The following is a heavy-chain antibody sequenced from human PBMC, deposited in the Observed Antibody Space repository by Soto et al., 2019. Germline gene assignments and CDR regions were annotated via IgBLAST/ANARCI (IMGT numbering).Heavy chain of an antibody. V-gene: IGHV5-10-1*01. J-gene: IGHJ6*02. CDR3: ARGRRGTTDNYYYYGMDV. D-gene: IGHD1-7*01. Sequence: GESLKISCKGSGYSFTSYWISWVRQMPGKGLEWMGRIDPSDSYTNYSPSFQGHVTISADKSISTAYLQWSSLKASDTAMYYCARGRRGTTDNYYYYGMDVWGQGTTVTVSS. CDR2: IDPSDSYT. CDR1: GYSFTSYW.